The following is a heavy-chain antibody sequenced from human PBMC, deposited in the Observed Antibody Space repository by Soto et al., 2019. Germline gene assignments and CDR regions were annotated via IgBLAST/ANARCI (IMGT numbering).Heavy chain of an antibody. Sequence: GGSLRLSCAASGFTVSSNYMSWVRQAPGKGLEWVSVIYSGGSTYYADSVKGRFTISRDNSKNTLYLQMNSLRAEDTAVYYCASSLRFLEWLNYYMDVWGKGTTVTVSS. D-gene: IGHD3-3*01. CDR2: IYSGGST. CDR1: GFTVSSNY. J-gene: IGHJ6*03. V-gene: IGHV3-66*01. CDR3: ASSLRFLEWLNYYMDV.